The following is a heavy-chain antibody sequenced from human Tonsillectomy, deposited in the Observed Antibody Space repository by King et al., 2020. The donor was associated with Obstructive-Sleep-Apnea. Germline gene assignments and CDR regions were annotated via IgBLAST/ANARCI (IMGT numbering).Heavy chain of an antibody. Sequence: QLQESGPGLVKPSQTLSLTCTVSGGSISSGGYYWSWIRQHPGKGLEWIGYIYYSGSTYYNPSLKSRVIISVDKSKNQLSLKLRSVTAADTAVYYCATSSVTAISYGNWYFDLWGRGTLVTVSS. D-gene: IGHD2-21*02. CDR2: IYYSGST. V-gene: IGHV4-31*03. CDR1: GGSISSGGYY. J-gene: IGHJ2*01. CDR3: ATSSVTAISYGNWYFDL.